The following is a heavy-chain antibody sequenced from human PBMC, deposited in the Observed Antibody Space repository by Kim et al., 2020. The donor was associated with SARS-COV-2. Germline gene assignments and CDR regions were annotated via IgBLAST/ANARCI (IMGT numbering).Heavy chain of an antibody. D-gene: IGHD3-10*01. CDR1: GFTFSSYA. Sequence: GGSLRLSCAASGFTFSSYAMHWVRQATGKGLEWVAVISYDGSNKYYADSVKGRFTISRDNSKNTLYLQMNSLRAEDTAVYYCARIPYYYGSGSYYRKDY. V-gene: IGHV3-30*04. CDR2: ISYDGSNK. CDR3: ARIPYYYGSGSYYRKDY. J-gene: IGHJ4*01.